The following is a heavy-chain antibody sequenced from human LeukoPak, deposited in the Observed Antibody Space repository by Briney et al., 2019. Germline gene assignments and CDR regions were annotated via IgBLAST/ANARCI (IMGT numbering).Heavy chain of an antibody. Sequence: PGGALRLSCAASGFTFSSYSMNWVRQDPGKGLEWVSYISSSSSTIYYADSLKGRFTISRDNAKNSLYLQMNSLRAEDRAVYYCARDSVVGATTDYWGREPWSPSPQ. CDR3: ARDSVVGATTDY. CDR2: ISSSSSTI. D-gene: IGHD1-26*01. CDR1: GFTFSSYS. V-gene: IGHV3-48*01. J-gene: IGHJ4*02.